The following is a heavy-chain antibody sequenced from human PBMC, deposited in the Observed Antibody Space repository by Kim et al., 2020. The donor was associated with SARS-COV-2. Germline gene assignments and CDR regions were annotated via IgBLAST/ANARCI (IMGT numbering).Heavy chain of an antibody. CDR1: GVSISSSSYY. CDR3: ARDRDYYYGPGYYFDY. CDR2: IYYSGST. D-gene: IGHD3-10*01. V-gene: IGHV4-39*07. Sequence: SETLSLTCTVSGVSISSSSYYWGWIRQPPGKGLEWIGSIYYSGSTYYNPSLKSRVTISVDTSKNQFSLKLSSVTAADTAVYYCARDRDYYYGPGYYFDYWGQGTLVTVSS. J-gene: IGHJ4*02.